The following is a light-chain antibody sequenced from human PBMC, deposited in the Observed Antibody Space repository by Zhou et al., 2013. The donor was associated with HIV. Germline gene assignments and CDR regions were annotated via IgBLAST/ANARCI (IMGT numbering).Light chain of an antibody. J-gene: IGKJ1*01. CDR2: KAS. V-gene: IGKV1-5*03. CDR3: QQANSFPWT. Sequence: DIQMTQSPSTLSASVGDTVSITCRASQTIGSWLAWYQQKPGKAPMLLIYKASILETGVPSRFSGRGSGTEFTLSISSLQPEDFATYYCQQANSFPWTFGQGTKVEVK. CDR1: QTIGSW.